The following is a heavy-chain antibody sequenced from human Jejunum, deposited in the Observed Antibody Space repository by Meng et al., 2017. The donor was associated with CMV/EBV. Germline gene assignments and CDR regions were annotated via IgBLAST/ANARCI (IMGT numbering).Heavy chain of an antibody. J-gene: IGHJ6*02. CDR2: IWRDGGSK. V-gene: IGHV3-33*01. Sequence: MHRVRQVTGQGLECLAVIWRDGGSKFYKASVKGRLAISRDNSQSTLFLQMNDLRAEDTAVYFCARDRSSGFSYGTYFYYYGMDVWGQGATVTVSS. CDR3: ARDRSSGFSYGTYFYYYGMDV. D-gene: IGHD5-18*01.